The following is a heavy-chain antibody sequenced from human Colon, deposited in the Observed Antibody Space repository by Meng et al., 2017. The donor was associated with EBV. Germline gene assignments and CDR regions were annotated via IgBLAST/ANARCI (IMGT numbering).Heavy chain of an antibody. CDR3: ARQNCSLTSCSFGDWFDL. V-gene: IGHV4-39*01. D-gene: IGHD2-2*01. CDR2: FYYSGST. J-gene: IGHJ5*02. CDR1: GGPISSSSYY. Sequence: LPLQGSGPGLVKPSDTLSLTCTVPGGPISSSSYYWGWVRQPPGKGLEWIGNFYYSGSTYYNPSLQRRVTISVDTSKQHFSLKLSSVTAADTAVYYCARQNCSLTSCSFGDWFDLWGQGTLVTVSS.